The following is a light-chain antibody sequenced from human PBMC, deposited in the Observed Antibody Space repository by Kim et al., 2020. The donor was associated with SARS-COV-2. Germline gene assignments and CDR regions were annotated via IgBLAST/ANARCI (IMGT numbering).Light chain of an antibody. CDR2: GAS. CDR3: QHSRT. CDR1: QSVSSS. J-gene: IGKJ1*01. V-gene: IGKV3-15*01. Sequence: EIVMTQSPATLSVSPGERVTLSCRASQSVSSSLAWYQLKPGQAPRLLIYGASTRATGIPARFSGSGSGTEFTLTISSLQSEDFAVYYCQHSRTFGQGTKVDIK.